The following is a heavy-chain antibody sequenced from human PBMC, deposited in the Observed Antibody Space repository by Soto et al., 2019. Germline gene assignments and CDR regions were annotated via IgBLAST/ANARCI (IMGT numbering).Heavy chain of an antibody. D-gene: IGHD2-8*02. CDR2: ISWNSGTI. V-gene: IGHV3-9*01. CDR1: GFNFDEYG. Sequence: EVQLVESGGGLVQPGRSLRLSCGASGFNFDEYGKYWVRQAAGKGLEWVSGISWNSGTIGYADSVKGRFTISRDNAKKALYLQMSSLRAEDTALYYCEKSTGGTANGMDVWGQGTTVTVSS. CDR3: EKSTGGTANGMDV. J-gene: IGHJ6*02.